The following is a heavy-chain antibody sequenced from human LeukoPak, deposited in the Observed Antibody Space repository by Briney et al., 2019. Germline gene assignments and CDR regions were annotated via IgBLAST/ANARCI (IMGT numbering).Heavy chain of an antibody. D-gene: IGHD3-3*01. CDR1: GFSFSVYS. CDR3: ATGVEPRYYYYAMDV. V-gene: IGHV3-21*01. CDR2: IGGSSPYI. J-gene: IGHJ6*02. Sequence: GGSLRLSCAASGFSFSVYSMSWVRQAPGKGLEWVSSIGGSSPYIYYADSVKGRFTVSRDNAKSSLFLQMNSLRAEDTAVYYCATGVEPRYYYYAMDVWGQGTTVTVSS.